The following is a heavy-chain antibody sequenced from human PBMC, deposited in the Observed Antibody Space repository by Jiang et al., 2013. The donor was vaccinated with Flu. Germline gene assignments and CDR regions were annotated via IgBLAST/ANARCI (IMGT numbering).Heavy chain of an antibody. D-gene: IGHD2-2*01. J-gene: IGHJ6*02. CDR3: ARYCATTNCYAGHYYGMDV. Sequence: VQLLESGGGLGQPGGSLRLSCAASEFIFNNYAMSWVRQAPGKGLEWVSVISASGATTHYAGSVKGRFTISRDNTKNTLYLQMDILRAEDTAVYFCARYCATTNCYAGHYYGMDVWGQGTTVTVSS. V-gene: IGHV3-23*01. CDR2: ISASGATT. CDR1: EFIFNNYA.